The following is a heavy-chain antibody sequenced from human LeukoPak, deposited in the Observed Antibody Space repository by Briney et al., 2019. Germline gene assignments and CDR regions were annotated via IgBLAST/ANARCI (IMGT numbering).Heavy chain of an antibody. V-gene: IGHV3-23*01. D-gene: IGHD3-22*01. Sequence: GGSLRLSCAASGFTFSSYAMSWVRQAPGKGLAWVSTISGGSGSTYCADSVKGRFTISRDNSKNTLYLQMNSLRDEDTAVYYCTTDRMWLYIDFWGQGTLVTVSS. CDR3: TTDRMWLYIDF. J-gene: IGHJ4*02. CDR2: ISGGSGST. CDR1: GFTFSSYA.